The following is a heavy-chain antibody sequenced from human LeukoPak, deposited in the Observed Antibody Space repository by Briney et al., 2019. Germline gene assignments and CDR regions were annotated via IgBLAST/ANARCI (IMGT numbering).Heavy chain of an antibody. Sequence: GASGKVSCKASGYTFTSYGISLVRQAPGQGLEWMGWISAYNGNTNYAQKLQGRGTMTTDTATRTAHMELRRLRFDDTAVYYCARDRYMVPGYYYGSGSKNGMDVWGKGTTVTVSS. V-gene: IGHV1-18*04. J-gene: IGHJ6*04. CDR2: ISAYNGNT. D-gene: IGHD3-10*01. CDR1: GYTFTSYG. CDR3: ARDRYMVPGYYYGSGSKNGMDV.